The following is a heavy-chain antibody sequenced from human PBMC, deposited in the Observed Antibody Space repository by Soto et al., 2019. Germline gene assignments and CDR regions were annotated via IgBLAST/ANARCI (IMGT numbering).Heavy chain of an antibody. CDR3: AKARGRWLPQGANWFDP. CDR1: GFTFDDYA. V-gene: IGHV3-9*01. D-gene: IGHD6-19*01. Sequence: EVQLVESGGGLVQPGRSLRLACAASGFTFDDYAMHWVRQAPGKGLEWVSGISWNSGSIGYADSVKGRFTISRDNAKNSLYLQMNRLRADDTAVYYWAKARGRWLPQGANWFDPWGQGTLVTVSS. CDR2: ISWNSGSI. J-gene: IGHJ5*02.